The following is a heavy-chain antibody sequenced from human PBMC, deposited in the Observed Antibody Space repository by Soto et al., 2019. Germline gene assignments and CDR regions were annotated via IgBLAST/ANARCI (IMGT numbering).Heavy chain of an antibody. CDR1: GGTFSSYT. CDR2: IIPIFGSA. J-gene: IGHJ6*02. Sequence: QVQLVQSGAEVKKPGSSVKVSCKASGGTFSSYTITWVRQAPGQGLEWMGGIIPIFGSANYAQRFQVRVTITVHESTNPAYMELSRLRSEDTAVYYCATRDYDYYGMDVWGQGTTVTVSS. V-gene: IGHV1-69*12. CDR3: ATRDYDYYGMDV.